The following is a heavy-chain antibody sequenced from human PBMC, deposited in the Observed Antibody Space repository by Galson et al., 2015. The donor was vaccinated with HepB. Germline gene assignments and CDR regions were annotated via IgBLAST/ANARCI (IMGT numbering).Heavy chain of an antibody. D-gene: IGHD1-26*01. CDR1: GGPISSSDSY. V-gene: IGHV4-39*01. Sequence: ETLSLTCNVSGGPISSSDSYWGWIRQPPGKGLEWIGSLYFRGSPYYNPSLESRVTISVDTSKNHSSLNLGSVTAADTAVYYCARHRAGAGSFYGLIDSWGQGILATVSS. J-gene: IGHJ4*02. CDR3: ARHRAGAGSFYGLIDS. CDR2: LYFRGSP.